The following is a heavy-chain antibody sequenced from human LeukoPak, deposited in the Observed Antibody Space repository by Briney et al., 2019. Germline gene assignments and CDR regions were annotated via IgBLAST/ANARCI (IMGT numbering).Heavy chain of an antibody. Sequence: GGSLRLSCAASGSTFSYYAFHWVRQAPGKGLEWVAFMSHDGSTKYYADSVKGRFTISRDNSKNTLYLQMNSLRAEDTAVYYCARGYDYTHYYFDYWGQGTLVTVSS. CDR1: GSTFSYYA. CDR3: ARGYDYTHYYFDY. D-gene: IGHD2-2*02. J-gene: IGHJ4*02. CDR2: MSHDGSTK. V-gene: IGHV3-30-3*01.